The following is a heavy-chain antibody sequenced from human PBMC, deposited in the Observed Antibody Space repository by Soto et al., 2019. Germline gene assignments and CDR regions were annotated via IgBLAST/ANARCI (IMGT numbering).Heavy chain of an antibody. Sequence: QVQLVESGGGVVQPGRSLRLSCAASGFTFSSYGMHWVRQAPGKGLEWVAIIWYDGSKTYYADSVKGRFTVSRDNSKNAMYLQMNSLRVEDTAVYYWARHGESGSHDSWGKGTLVTVSS. CDR1: GFTFSSYG. CDR3: ARHGESGSHDS. J-gene: IGHJ5*01. D-gene: IGHD1-26*01. V-gene: IGHV3-33*01. CDR2: IWYDGSKT.